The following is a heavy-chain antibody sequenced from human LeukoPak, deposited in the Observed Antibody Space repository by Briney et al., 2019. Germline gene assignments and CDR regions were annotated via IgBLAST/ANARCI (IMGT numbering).Heavy chain of an antibody. V-gene: IGHV4-34*01. D-gene: IGHD5-24*01. CDR1: GGSFSGYY. CDR3: ARSFRGWLQFGDLGY. CDR2: INHSGST. J-gene: IGHJ4*02. Sequence: PSETLSLTCAVYGGSFSGYYWSWIRQPPGKGLEWIGEINHSGSTNYNPSLKSRVTISVDTSKNQFSLKLSSVTAADTAVYYCARSFRGWLQFGDLGYWGQGTLVTVSS.